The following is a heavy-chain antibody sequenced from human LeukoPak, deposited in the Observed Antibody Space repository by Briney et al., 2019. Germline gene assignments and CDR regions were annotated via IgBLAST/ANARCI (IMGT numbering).Heavy chain of an antibody. V-gene: IGHV3-21*01. D-gene: IGHD3-9*01. J-gene: IGHJ4*02. CDR2: ISSSSSYI. CDR3: ARLKPSTYYDILTGRGAFDY. Sequence: GGSLRLSCAASGFTFSSYSMNWVRQAPGKGLEWVSSISSSSSYIYYADSVKGRFTISRDNAKNSLHLQMNSLRAEDTAVYYCARLKPSTYYDILTGRGAFDYWGQGTLVTVSS. CDR1: GFTFSSYS.